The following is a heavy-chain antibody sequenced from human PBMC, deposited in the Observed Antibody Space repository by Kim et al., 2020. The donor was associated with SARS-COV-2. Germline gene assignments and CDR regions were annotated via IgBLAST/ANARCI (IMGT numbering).Heavy chain of an antibody. V-gene: IGHV4-59*13. CDR3: ARLHAYGHEEFDP. CDR2: IYYNGVT. J-gene: IGHJ5*01. D-gene: IGHD3-10*01. CDR1: GGSINGYY. Sequence: SETLSLTCSVSGGSINGYYWSWIRQPPGKELEWMGYIYYNGVTNYNPSLKSRVTMSVDTSKNQLSLMLSSVTAADTAVYYCARLHAYGHEEFDPWGQGNLGSLSS.